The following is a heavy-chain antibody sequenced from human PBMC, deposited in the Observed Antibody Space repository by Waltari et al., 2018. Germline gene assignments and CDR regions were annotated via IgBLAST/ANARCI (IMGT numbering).Heavy chain of an antibody. CDR3: AREMRAAAMDV. D-gene: IGHD6-13*01. CDR1: GFTFSRYS. V-gene: IGHV3-48*04. CDR2: ISSSSSTI. J-gene: IGHJ6*03. Sequence: EVQLVESGGGLVQPGGSLRLSCAAAGFTFSRYSMNWVRQAHGKGLEWVAYISSSSSTIYYADSVKGRFTISGDNAKNSLYLQMNSLRAEDTAVYYCAREMRAAAMDVWCKGTTVTVSS.